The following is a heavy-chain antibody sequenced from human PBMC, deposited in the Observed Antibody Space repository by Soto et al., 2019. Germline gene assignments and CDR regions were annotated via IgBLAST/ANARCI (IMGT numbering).Heavy chain of an antibody. CDR3: ARVGYSHVAAAGVDY. Sequence: QVQLVQSGAEVKKPGSSVKVSCKASGGTFSSYTISWVRQAHGQGLECIGRIIAILCIANYAQKFQGRVTITADKTTSTAYMELSSLRSEDTALYYCARVGYSHVAAAGVDYWGQGTLVTVSS. CDR2: IIAILCIA. CDR1: GGTFSSYT. J-gene: IGHJ4*02. V-gene: IGHV1-69*02. D-gene: IGHD6-13*01.